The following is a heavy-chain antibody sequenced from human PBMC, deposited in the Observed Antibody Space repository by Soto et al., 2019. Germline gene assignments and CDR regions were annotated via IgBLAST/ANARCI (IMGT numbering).Heavy chain of an antibody. V-gene: IGHV1-18*01. J-gene: IGHJ6*02. D-gene: IGHD3-3*01. Sequence: ASVKVSCKASGYTFTSYGISWVRQAPGQGLEWMGWISAEDGKTNYAQKFQGRVTMTEDASTDTAYMELSSLRSEDTAVYYCATGFSLWRDVLRFLEWLSPQGYGMDVWGQGTTVTVSS. CDR3: ATGFSLWRDVLRFLEWLSPQGYGMDV. CDR1: GYTFTSYG. CDR2: ISAEDGKT.